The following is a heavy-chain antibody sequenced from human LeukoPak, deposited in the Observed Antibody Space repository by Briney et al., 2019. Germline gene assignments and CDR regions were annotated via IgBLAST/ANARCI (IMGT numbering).Heavy chain of an antibody. D-gene: IGHD3-22*01. Sequence: SQTLSLTCAISGDSVSSNSAAWNWIRQSPSRGLEWLGRRYYRSKWYNYYAVSVKSRIPINPDTSKNQFSLQLNSVTPEDTAVYYCARDLGSSGLFDYWGQGTLVTVSS. CDR1: GDSVSSNSAA. CDR3: ARDLGSSGLFDY. CDR2: RYYRSKWYN. V-gene: IGHV6-1*01. J-gene: IGHJ4*02.